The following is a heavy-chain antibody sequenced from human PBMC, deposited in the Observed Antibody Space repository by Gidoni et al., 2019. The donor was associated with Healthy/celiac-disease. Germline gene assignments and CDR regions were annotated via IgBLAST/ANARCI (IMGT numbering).Heavy chain of an antibody. CDR1: GFSLSHARMG. V-gene: IGHV2-26*01. Sequence: QVTLTDSGPVLVKPTETLPLTCTLSGFSLSHARMGVSWIRQPPGKAREWLAHIFSNDEKSYSTSLKSRLTISKDTSKSQVVLTMTNMDPVDTATYYCARIPSNWNDAYYYGMDVWGQGTTVTVSS. CDR2: IFSNDEK. CDR3: ARIPSNWNDAYYYGMDV. D-gene: IGHD1-1*01. J-gene: IGHJ6*02.